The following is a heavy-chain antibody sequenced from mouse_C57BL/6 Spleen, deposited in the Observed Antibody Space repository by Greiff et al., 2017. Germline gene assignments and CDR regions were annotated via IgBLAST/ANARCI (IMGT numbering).Heavy chain of an antibody. D-gene: IGHD1-1*01. J-gene: IGHJ2*01. CDR1: GFSLSTSGMG. CDR2: IYWDDDK. Sequence: VKLMESGPGILQSSQTLSLTCSFSGFSLSTSGMGVSWIRQPSGKGLEWLAHIYWDDDKRYNPSLKSRLTISKDTSRNQVFLKITSVDTADTATYYCARSDDYYGSSCFFDYWGQGTTLTVSS. V-gene: IGHV8-12*01. CDR3: ARSDDYYGSSCFFDY.